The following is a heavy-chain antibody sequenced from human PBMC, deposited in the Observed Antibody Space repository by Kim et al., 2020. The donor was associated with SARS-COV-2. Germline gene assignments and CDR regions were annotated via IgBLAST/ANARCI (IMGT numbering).Heavy chain of an antibody. D-gene: IGHD3-9*01. Sequence: GGSLRLSCAASGFTFSRYAMHWVRQAPGKGLEWVAVISYDGSNKYYADSVKGRFTISRDNSKNTLYLQMNSLRAEDTAVYYCARDWDDYDILTGYYVAFDYWGQGTLDTVSS. CDR2: ISYDGSNK. J-gene: IGHJ4*02. CDR1: GFTFSRYA. CDR3: ARDWDDYDILTGYYVAFDY. V-gene: IGHV3-30-3*01.